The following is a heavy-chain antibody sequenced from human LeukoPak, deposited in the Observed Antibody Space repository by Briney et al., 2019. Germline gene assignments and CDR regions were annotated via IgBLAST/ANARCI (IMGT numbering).Heavy chain of an antibody. CDR1: GITFSNYA. D-gene: IGHD5-12*01. CDR3: ARDQLAYSGYDTLFDY. CDR2: ISYDGSNK. Sequence: GGSLRLSCVASGITFSNYAVSWVRQAPGKGLEWVAVISYDGSNKYYAESVKGRFTISRDNSKNTLYLQLNSLRPDDTAVYYCARDQLAYSGYDTLFDYWGQGTLVTVSS. V-gene: IGHV3-30*04. J-gene: IGHJ4*02.